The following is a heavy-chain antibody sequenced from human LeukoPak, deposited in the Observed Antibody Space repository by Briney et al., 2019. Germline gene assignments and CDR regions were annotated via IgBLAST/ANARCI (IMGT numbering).Heavy chain of an antibody. D-gene: IGHD2-21*01. Sequence: PSGTLSLTCAVSDDSISSTNWWHWVRQPPGKGLEWIGEIYHTGSTNNNPSLTSRVTISVDKSKNQFSLKLSSVTAADTAVYYCAPQQGRNLVNYFDYWGQGTLVIVSS. CDR1: DDSISSTNW. CDR3: APQQGRNLVNYFDY. J-gene: IGHJ4*02. CDR2: IYHTGST. V-gene: IGHV4-4*02.